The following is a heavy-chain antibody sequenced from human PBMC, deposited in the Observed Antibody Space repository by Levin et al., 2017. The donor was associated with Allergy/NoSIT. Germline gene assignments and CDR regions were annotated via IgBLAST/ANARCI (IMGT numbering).Heavy chain of an antibody. CDR3: ARDAYKLDY. V-gene: IGHV3-33*01. CDR1: GFTFSNYG. Sequence: GESLKISCAASGFTFSNYGMHWVRQAPGKGLEWVAVIWYDGSNKYYADSVKGRFTISRDNSENTLYLQMNSLRAEDTAVYYCARDAYKLDYWGQGNMVTVSS. D-gene: IGHD2-21*01. CDR2: IWYDGSNK. J-gene: IGHJ4*02.